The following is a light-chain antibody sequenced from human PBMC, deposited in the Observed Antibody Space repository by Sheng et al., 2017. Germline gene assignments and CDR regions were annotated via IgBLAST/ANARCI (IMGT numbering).Light chain of an antibody. Sequence: DIQLTQSPSFLSTSVGDRVTIICRASQDISSYLSWYQQNQAKTLTYLISVVIDFVKVGSRLKVQRRVESATEFTLTISSLQPEDSATYYCQQLHSYPPTFGGGTEGGDQ. CDR1: QDISSY. CDR3: QQLHSYPPT. CDR2: VVI. J-gene: IGKJ4*01. V-gene: IGKV1-9*01.